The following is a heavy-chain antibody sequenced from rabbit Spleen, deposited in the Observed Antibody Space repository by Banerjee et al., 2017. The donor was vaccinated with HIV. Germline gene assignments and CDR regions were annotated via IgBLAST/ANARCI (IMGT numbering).Heavy chain of an antibody. V-gene: IGHV1S45*01. Sequence: QEQVVESGGGLVQPGGTLTLTCTASGFSFSNKAVMCWVRQVPGKGLEWIACINAVTGKALYASWAKGRFTFSKTSSTTVTLQMTSLTAADTATYFCARDSGTSFSSYGMDLGGPGTLGTVS. J-gene: IGHJ6*01. CDR1: GFSFSNKAV. CDR2: INAVTGKA. CDR3: ARDSGTSFSSYGMDL. D-gene: IGHD8-1*01.